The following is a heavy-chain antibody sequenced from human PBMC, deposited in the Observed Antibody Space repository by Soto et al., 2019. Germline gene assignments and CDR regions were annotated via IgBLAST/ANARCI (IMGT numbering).Heavy chain of an antibody. Sequence: EVQLVESGGGSVQPGGSLRLSCAASGFTFSSYWMHWVRQAPGKGLVWVSRIKSDGRGTSYADSVKGRLTISRDNAKNTLYLQMNSLRAEDTAVYYCARGDGDYYDGNGYLGRHWGQGTLVTVSS. V-gene: IGHV3-74*01. CDR2: IKSDGRGT. J-gene: IGHJ4*02. CDR1: GFTFSSYW. CDR3: ARGDGDYYDGNGYLGRH. D-gene: IGHD3-22*01.